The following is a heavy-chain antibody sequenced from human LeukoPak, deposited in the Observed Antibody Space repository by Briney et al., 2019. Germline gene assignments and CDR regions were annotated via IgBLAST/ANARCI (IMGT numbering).Heavy chain of an antibody. CDR3: ARRSRFGELFDY. V-gene: IGHV1-18*01. CDR1: GYTFTSYG. CDR2: ISAYNGNT. Sequence: ASVKVSCKASGYTFTSYGISWVRQAPGQGLEWMGWISAYNGNTNYAQKLQGRVTMTTDTSTSTAYMELRSLRSDDTAVCYCARRSRFGELFDYWGQGTLVTVSS. J-gene: IGHJ4*02. D-gene: IGHD3-10*01.